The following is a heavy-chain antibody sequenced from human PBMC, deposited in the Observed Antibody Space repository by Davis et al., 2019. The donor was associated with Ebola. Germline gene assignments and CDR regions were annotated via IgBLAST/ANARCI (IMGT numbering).Heavy chain of an antibody. V-gene: IGHV1-2*04. CDR3: AREAVAGLHDTFNI. J-gene: IGHJ3*02. Sequence: ASVKVSCKASGGTFCSYAISWVRQAPGQGLEWMGWINPNSGGTNYAQKFQGWVTMTRDTSISTAYMELSRLGSDDTAVYYCAREAVAGLHDTFNIWGQGTMVTVSS. CDR1: GGTFCSYA. D-gene: IGHD6-19*01. CDR2: INPNSGGT.